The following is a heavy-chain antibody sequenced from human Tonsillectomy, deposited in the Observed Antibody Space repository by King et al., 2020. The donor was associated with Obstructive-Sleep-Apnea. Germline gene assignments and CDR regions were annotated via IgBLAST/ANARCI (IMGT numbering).Heavy chain of an antibody. V-gene: IGHV4-31*03. J-gene: IGHJ6*02. D-gene: IGHD3-3*01. CDR1: GGSISSGGYY. Sequence: VQLQESGPGLVKPSQTLSLTCTVSGGSISSGGYYWSWIRQHPGKGLEWIGYIYYSGSTYYNPSLKSRVTISVDTSKNQFSLKLSSVTAADTAGYYCARVGTALEWLPNYYYGMDVWGQGTTVTVSS. CDR2: IYYSGST. CDR3: ARVGTALEWLPNYYYGMDV.